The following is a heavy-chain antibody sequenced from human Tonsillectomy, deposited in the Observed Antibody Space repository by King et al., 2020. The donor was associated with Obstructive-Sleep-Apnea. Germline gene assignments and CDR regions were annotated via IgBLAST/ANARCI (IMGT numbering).Heavy chain of an antibody. J-gene: IGHJ4*02. D-gene: IGHD3-22*01. CDR1: GGSFSGYY. CDR2: INHSGST. CDR3: ARGGYYDSSGGYFDY. V-gene: IGHV4-34*01. Sequence: VQLQQWGAGLLKPSETLSLTCAVYGGSFSGYYWSWIRQPPGKGLEWIGEINHSGSTNYNPSLKSLVTISVDTSKNQFSLKLSSVTAADTAVYYCARGGYYDSSGGYFDYWGQGTLVTVSS.